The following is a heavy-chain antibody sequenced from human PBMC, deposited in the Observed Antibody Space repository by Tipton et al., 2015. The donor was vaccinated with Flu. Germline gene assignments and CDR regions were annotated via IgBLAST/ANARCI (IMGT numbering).Heavy chain of an antibody. CDR2: IFNDAYT. D-gene: IGHD2-21*02. CDR3: ARWARATPYCGADCFST. Sequence: TLSLTCTVSGVSMSRDGYYWGLVRQLPGKGLQWIGFIFNDAYTYYSPSFESRITISMDTSKNQFSLEMTSMTDADTSVYYCARWARATPYCGADCFSTWGQGMLVTVS. CDR1: GVSMSRDGYY. J-gene: IGHJ5*02. V-gene: IGHV4-31*03.